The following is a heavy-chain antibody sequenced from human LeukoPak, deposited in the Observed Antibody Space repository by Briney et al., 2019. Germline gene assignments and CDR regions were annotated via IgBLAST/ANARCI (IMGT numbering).Heavy chain of an antibody. J-gene: IGHJ4*02. V-gene: IGHV3-33*01. D-gene: IGHD1-7*01. Sequence: PGGSLRLSCAASGFTFSSYGMHWVRQAPGKGLEWVAVIWYDGSKKSYADSVKGRFTISRDNSKNTLYLQMNSLRAEDTAVYYCARVPKAGTTRDYWGQGTLVTVSS. CDR1: GFTFSSYG. CDR3: ARVPKAGTTRDY. CDR2: IWYDGSKK.